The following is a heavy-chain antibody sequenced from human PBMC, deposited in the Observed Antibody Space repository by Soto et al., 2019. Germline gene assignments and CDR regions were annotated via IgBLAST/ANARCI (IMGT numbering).Heavy chain of an antibody. CDR2: ISSSSSYI. CDR1: GFTFSSYS. Sequence: GGSLRLSCAASGFTFSSYSMNWVRQAPGKGLEWVSSISSSSSYIYYADSVKGRFTISRDNAKNSLYLQMNSLRAEDTAVYYCARDARGRYCSGGSCRRLDAFDIWGQGTMVTVSS. J-gene: IGHJ3*02. V-gene: IGHV3-21*01. D-gene: IGHD2-15*01. CDR3: ARDARGRYCSGGSCRRLDAFDI.